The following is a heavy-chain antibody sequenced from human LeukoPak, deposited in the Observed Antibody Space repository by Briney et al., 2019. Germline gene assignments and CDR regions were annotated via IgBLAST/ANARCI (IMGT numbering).Heavy chain of an antibody. J-gene: IGHJ2*01. D-gene: IGHD7-27*01. CDR2: ISPNSGGT. V-gene: IGHV1-2*02. CDR3: AIQPWGSGNNWYFDL. CDR1: GYTFSGFY. Sequence: ASVKVSCKPSGYTFSGFYIHWVRHAPGQGLEWMGWISPNSGGTDYAQRFQGRVPMTRDTYISTAYMELSSLRSGDTAVYYCAIQPWGSGNNWYFDLWGRGTLVTVSS.